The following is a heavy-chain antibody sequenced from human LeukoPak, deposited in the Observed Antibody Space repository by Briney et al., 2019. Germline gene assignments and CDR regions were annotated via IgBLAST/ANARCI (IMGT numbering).Heavy chain of an antibody. CDR3: ARDLRCSTYRFDP. Sequence: ASVKVSCKASGYTFTGYYMHWVRQAPGQGLEWMGWINPNSGGTNYAQKFQGRVTMTRDTSISTAYMELSRLRSDDTAVYYCARDLRCSTYRFDPWGQGTLVTVSS. J-gene: IGHJ5*02. V-gene: IGHV1-2*02. D-gene: IGHD6-13*01. CDR1: GYTFTGYY. CDR2: INPNSGGT.